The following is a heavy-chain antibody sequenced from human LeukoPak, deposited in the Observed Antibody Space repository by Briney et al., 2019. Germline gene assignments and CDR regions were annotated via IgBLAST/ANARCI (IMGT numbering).Heavy chain of an antibody. V-gene: IGHV4-34*01. D-gene: IGHD3-9*01. J-gene: IGHJ4*02. CDR2: INHSGST. CDR1: GGSFSGYY. CDR3: ARGGGGYFDWNFDY. Sequence: PSETLSLTCAVYGGSFSGYYWSWIRQPPGKGLEWIGEINHSGSTNYDPSLKSRVTISVDTSKNQFSLKLSSVTAADTAVYYCARGGGGYFDWNFDYWGQGTLVTVSS.